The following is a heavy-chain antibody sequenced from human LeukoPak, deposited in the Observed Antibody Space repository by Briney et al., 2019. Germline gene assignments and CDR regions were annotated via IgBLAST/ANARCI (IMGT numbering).Heavy chain of an antibody. D-gene: IGHD3-10*01. CDR2: IFYSGST. V-gene: IGHV4-59*01. CDR1: GGSIRNYY. J-gene: IGHJ3*02. CDR3: ASSSSGSYYNGFDI. Sequence: PSETLSLTCSVSGGSIRNYYWTWIRQPPGKGLEWIGYIFYSGSTNYNPSLKSRVTISLDTSKNHFSLKLNFVTAADTAVYYCASSSSGSYYNGFDIWGQGTMVTVAS.